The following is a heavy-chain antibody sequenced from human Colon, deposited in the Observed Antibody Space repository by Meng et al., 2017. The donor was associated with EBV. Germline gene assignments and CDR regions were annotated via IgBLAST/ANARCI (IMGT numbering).Heavy chain of an antibody. D-gene: IGHD3-3*02. CDR3: VISSHN. CDR1: CGSLTSTSSY. V-gene: IGHV4-39*07. J-gene: IGHJ4*02. CDR2: IYYRGST. Sequence: GSGPGLRKPSDTLSLPCTIPCGSLTSTSSYSGWVRQHPGKGREWIGSIYYRGSTNYNPSLKSRISMSVDMSKNQFSLKVNSVTAADTAIYYCVISSHNWGQGTLVTVSS.